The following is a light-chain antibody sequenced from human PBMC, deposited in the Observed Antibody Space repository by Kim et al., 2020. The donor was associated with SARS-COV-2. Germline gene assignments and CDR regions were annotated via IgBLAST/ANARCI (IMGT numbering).Light chain of an antibody. J-gene: IGLJ7*01. CDR1: NMGSKN. CDR2: QDS. CDR3: QAWDSSTDV. Sequence: SYELTQPPSVSVAPGQTARITCGGNNMGSKNAHWYQQKPGQAPVLVIYQDSNRPSGIPERFSGSTSGNTVTLTISGAQAGDEADYYCQAWDSSTDVFG. V-gene: IGLV3-9*01.